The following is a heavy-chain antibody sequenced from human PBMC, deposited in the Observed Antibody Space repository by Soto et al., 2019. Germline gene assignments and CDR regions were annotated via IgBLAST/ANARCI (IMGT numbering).Heavy chain of an antibody. CDR3: ARGGCGGDCPLGNYSYYGMDV. CDR2: IYYSGST. J-gene: IGHJ6*02. Sequence: SEALSLTCPGSGGLINSSEHYWGWLPPPPGKGLEWSGYIYYSGSTYYNPSLKSRVTISVDTSKNQFSLKLSSVTAADTAVYYCARGGCGGDCPLGNYSYYGMDVWGQGTTVT. CDR1: GGLINSSEHY. V-gene: IGHV4-30-4*01. D-gene: IGHD2-21*02.